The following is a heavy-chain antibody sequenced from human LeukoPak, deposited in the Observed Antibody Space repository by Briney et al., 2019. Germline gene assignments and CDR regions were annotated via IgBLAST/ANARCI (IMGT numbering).Heavy chain of an antibody. V-gene: IGHV3-30*18. D-gene: IGHD2-15*01. CDR3: AKAAGGAAGIVDY. Sequence: GRSLRLSCAASGFTFSSYGMHRVRQAPGKGLEWVAVISYDGSNKYYADSVKGRFTISRDNSKNTLYLQMNSLRAEDTAVYYCAKAAGGAAGIVDYWGQGTLVTVSS. CDR2: ISYDGSNK. CDR1: GFTFSSYG. J-gene: IGHJ4*02.